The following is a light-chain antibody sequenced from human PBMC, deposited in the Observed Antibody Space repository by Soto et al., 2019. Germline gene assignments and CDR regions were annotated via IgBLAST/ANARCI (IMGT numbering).Light chain of an antibody. CDR1: QSISGW. CDR2: DAS. V-gene: IGKV1-5*01. CDR3: QRYDSFSMYT. J-gene: IGKJ2*01. Sequence: DIQMTQSPSTLSASVGDRVTITCRASQSISGWLAWYQQRPGKAPKVLIYDASKFESGGPSRFSGSGSGTECTLTISSLQPDDFATYYCQRYDSFSMYTFGQGNKLDIK.